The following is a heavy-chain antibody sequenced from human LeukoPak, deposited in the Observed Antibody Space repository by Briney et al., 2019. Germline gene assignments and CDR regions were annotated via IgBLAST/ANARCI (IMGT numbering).Heavy chain of an antibody. Sequence: SETLSLTCAVSGGSLCGNYWSWIRQPPGKGLEWIGEINHSGRTKYNPSLKSRVTISVDTSKNQFSLKLSSVTAADTAVYYCARGLPADYDYWGQGTLVTVSS. CDR1: GGSLCGNY. CDR3: ARGLPADYDY. CDR2: INHSGRT. J-gene: IGHJ4*02. D-gene: IGHD1-14*01. V-gene: IGHV4-34*01.